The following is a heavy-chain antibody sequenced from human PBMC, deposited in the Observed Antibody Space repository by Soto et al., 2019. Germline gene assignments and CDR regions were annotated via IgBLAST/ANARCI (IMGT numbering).Heavy chain of an antibody. Sequence: SETLSLTCAVYGGSFSGYYWSWIRQPPGKGLEWIGEINHSGSTNYNPSLKSRVTISVDTSKNQFSLKLSSVTAADTAVYYCARGKQRRRYSSSGGAFDIWGQGTMVTVSS. J-gene: IGHJ3*02. CDR3: ARGKQRRRYSSSGGAFDI. V-gene: IGHV4-34*01. CDR1: GGSFSGYY. D-gene: IGHD6-13*01. CDR2: INHSGST.